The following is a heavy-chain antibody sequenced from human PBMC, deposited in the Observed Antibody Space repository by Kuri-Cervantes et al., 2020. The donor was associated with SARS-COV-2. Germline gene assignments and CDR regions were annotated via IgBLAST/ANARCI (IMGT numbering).Heavy chain of an antibody. CDR3: AKDRRSWFTMIVVEAGGHFDL. V-gene: IGHV3-33*06. Sequence: GGSLRLSCAASGFTFSSYAMHWVRQAPGKGLEWVAVIWYDGSNKYYADSVKGRFTISRDNSKNTLYLQMNSLRAEDTAVYYCAKDRRSWFTMIVVEAGGHFDLWGRGTLVTVSS. J-gene: IGHJ2*01. CDR1: GFTFSSYA. D-gene: IGHD3-22*01. CDR2: IWYDGSNK.